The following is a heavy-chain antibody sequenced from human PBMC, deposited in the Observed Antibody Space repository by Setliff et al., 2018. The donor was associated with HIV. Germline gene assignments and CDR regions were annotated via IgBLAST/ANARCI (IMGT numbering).Heavy chain of an antibody. CDR1: GFTFTSYW. D-gene: IGHD3-10*01. V-gene: IGHV3-7*01. Sequence: PGGSLRLSCAASGFTFTSYWMIWVRQAPGKGLEWVANINQDGSEKNYVDSVKGRFTISRDNAKNTLYLQMDSLRGEDTAVYYCARGYYGSDLQNAMDVWGQGTTVTVSS. J-gene: IGHJ6*02. CDR2: INQDGSEK. CDR3: ARGYYGSDLQNAMDV.